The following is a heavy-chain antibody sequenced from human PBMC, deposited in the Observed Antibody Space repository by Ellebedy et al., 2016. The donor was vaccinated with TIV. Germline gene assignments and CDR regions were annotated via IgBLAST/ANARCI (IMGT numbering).Heavy chain of an antibody. V-gene: IGHV4-39*01. J-gene: IGHJ2*01. CDR2: VYYSGNT. D-gene: IGHD3/OR15-3a*01. CDR1: GGSLSSSPYY. CDR3: ARNVLIFTFDKWYSDL. Sequence: SETLSLTCSVSGGSLSSSPYYWGWIRQSPGKGLEWIGTVYYSGNTYYNPSLKSRVTISVDTSMNRFSLELNSVTAADTAVYYCARNVLIFTFDKWYSDLWGRGTLVTVSS.